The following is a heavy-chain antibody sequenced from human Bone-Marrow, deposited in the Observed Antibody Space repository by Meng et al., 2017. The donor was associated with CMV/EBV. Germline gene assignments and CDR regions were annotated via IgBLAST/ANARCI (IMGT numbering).Heavy chain of an antibody. D-gene: IGHD2-2*01. Sequence: ASVKVSCKASGYTFTDYYMHWVRQAPGQGLEWMGWINPNSGGTNYAQKFRGRVTMTRHTSITTAYMELSRLRSDDTAVYYCARDPVLPAALDDWGQGTRVTVAS. CDR3: ARDPVLPAALDD. V-gene: IGHV1-2*02. CDR2: INPNSGGT. CDR1: GYTFTDYY. J-gene: IGHJ4*02.